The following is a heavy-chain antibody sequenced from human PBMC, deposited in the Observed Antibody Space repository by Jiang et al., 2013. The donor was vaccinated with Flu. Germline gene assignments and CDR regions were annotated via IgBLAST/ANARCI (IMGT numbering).Heavy chain of an antibody. CDR1: GYTFTGYY. CDR3: ARGENIVSRYGMDV. Sequence: KVSCKASGYTFTGYYMHWVRQAPGQGLEWMGWINPNSGGXNYAQKFQGRVTMTRDTSISTAYMELSRLRSDDTAVYYCARGENIVSRYGMDVWGQGTTVTVSS. J-gene: IGHJ6*02. D-gene: IGHD2/OR15-2a*01. V-gene: IGHV1-2*02. CDR2: INPNSGGX.